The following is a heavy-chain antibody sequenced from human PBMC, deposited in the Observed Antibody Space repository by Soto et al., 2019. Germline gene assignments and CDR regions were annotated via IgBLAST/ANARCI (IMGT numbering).Heavy chain of an antibody. CDR3: ARHVPAWIWTFDY. CDR2: IYPGDSDT. D-gene: IGHD5-12*01. Sequence: GESLKISCKGSGYSFTSYWIGWVRQMPGKGLGWMGIIYPGDSDTRYSPSFQGQVTISADKSISTAYLQWSSLKASDTAMYYCARHVPAWIWTFDYWGQGTLVTVSS. V-gene: IGHV5-51*01. J-gene: IGHJ4*02. CDR1: GYSFTSYW.